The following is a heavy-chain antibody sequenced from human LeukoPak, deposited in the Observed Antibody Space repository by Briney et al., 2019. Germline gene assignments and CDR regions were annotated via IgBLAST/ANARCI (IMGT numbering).Heavy chain of an antibody. D-gene: IGHD3-10*01. Sequence: SETLSLTCAAYGGSFSGYYWSWIRQPPGKGLEWIGEINHSGSTNYNPSLKSRVTISVDTSKNQFSLKLSSVTAADTAVYYCARVKGYYYGSGSYYNSKPFDYWGQGTLVTVSS. V-gene: IGHV4-34*01. CDR1: GGSFSGYY. CDR3: ARVKGYYYGSGSYYNSKPFDY. CDR2: INHSGST. J-gene: IGHJ4*02.